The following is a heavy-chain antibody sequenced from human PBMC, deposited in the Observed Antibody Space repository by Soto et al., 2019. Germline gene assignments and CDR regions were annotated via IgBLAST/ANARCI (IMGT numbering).Heavy chain of an antibody. V-gene: IGHV4-31*03. CDR1: GGSISSGCYY. CDR2: IYYSGST. D-gene: IGHD2-21*01. Sequence: QVQLQESGPGLVKPSQTLSLTCTVSGGSISSGCYYCSWIRQHPGKGLEWIGYIYYSGSTYYKPSLKRRVTISVATSKTQFSLKLSSVTAADTAVYYCAREGETFDYWGQGTLVTVSS. CDR3: AREGETFDY. J-gene: IGHJ4*02.